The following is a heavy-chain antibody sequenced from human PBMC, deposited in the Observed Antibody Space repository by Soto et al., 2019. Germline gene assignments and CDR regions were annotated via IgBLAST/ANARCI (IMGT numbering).Heavy chain of an antibody. D-gene: IGHD1-26*01. Sequence: QVQLVESGGGVVQPGRSLRLSYAASGFTFSSYAMHWVRQAPGKGLEWVAVISYDGSNKYYADSVKGRFTISRDNSKNTLYLQMNSLRAEDTAVYYCARDLRAEPRYGMDVWGQGTTVTVSS. V-gene: IGHV3-30-3*01. CDR2: ISYDGSNK. CDR1: GFTFSSYA. J-gene: IGHJ6*02. CDR3: ARDLRAEPRYGMDV.